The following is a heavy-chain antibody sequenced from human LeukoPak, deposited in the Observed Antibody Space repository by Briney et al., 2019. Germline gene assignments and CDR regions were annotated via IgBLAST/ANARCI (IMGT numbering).Heavy chain of an antibody. D-gene: IGHD3-22*01. V-gene: IGHV4-59*12. CDR1: GGSISSYY. CDR3: ARGRRTMIVVVLQYYFDY. J-gene: IGHJ4*02. Sequence: SETLSLTCTVSGGSISSYYWSWIRQPPGKGLEWIGYIYYSGSTNYNPSLKSRVTISVDTSKNQFSLKLSSVTAADTAVYYCARGRRTMIVVVLQYYFDYWGQGTLVTVSS. CDR2: IYYSGST.